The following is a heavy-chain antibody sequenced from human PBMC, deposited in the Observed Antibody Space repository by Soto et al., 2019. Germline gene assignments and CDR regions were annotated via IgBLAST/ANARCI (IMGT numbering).Heavy chain of an antibody. J-gene: IGHJ6*02. CDR3: AIVRGYCISTSCPYGMDV. CDR1: GFTVSTNY. Sequence: GGSLRLSCAASGFTVSTNYMTWVRQAPGKGLEWVSVMFYGGSTYYAASVKGRFTISRDDSKNTLYLQMNSLRAEDTAVYYCAIVRGYCISTSCPYGMDVWGQGTTVTVSS. V-gene: IGHV3-66*01. CDR2: MFYGGST. D-gene: IGHD2-2*01.